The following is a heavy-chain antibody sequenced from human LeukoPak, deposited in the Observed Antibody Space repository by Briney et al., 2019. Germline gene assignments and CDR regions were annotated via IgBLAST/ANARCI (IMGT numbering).Heavy chain of an antibody. V-gene: IGHV1-18*01. CDR1: GYTFSSYG. CDR2: ITVYNGNT. D-gene: IGHD3-9*01. Sequence: ASVKVSCKASGYTFSSYGISWVRQAPGQGLEWMGWITVYNGNTNYAQKLQGRVTMTTDTSTSTAYMELRSLRSDDTAVYCCARDYYDILTGYYNFDYWGQGTLVTVSS. CDR3: ARDYYDILTGYYNFDY. J-gene: IGHJ4*02.